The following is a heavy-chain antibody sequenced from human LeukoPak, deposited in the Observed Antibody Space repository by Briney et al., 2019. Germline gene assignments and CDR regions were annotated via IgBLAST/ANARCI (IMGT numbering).Heavy chain of an antibody. V-gene: IGHV3-48*04. J-gene: IGHJ4*02. CDR1: GFTFSTYS. D-gene: IGHD6-19*01. Sequence: PGGSLRLSCAAPGFTFSTYSMNWVRQAPGRGLGWVSYISSSSSTIYYADSVKGRFTISRDNAKNSLYLQMNSLRAEDTAVYYCASSSPYIAVAGYFDYWGQGTLVTVSS. CDR3: ASSSPYIAVAGYFDY. CDR2: ISSSSSTI.